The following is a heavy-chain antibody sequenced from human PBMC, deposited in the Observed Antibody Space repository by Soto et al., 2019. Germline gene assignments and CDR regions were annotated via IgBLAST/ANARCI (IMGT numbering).Heavy chain of an antibody. J-gene: IGHJ6*02. V-gene: IGHV1-8*01. CDR3: ARGDIVVVPAARRYYYYGMDV. CDR2: MNPNSGNT. CDR1: GYTFTSYD. Sequence: ASVKVSCKASGYTFTSYDINCVRQATGQGLEWMGWMNPNSGNTGYAQKFQGRVTMTRNTSISTAYMELSSLRSEDTAVYYCARGDIVVVPAARRYYYYGMDVWGQGTTVTVSS. D-gene: IGHD2-2*01.